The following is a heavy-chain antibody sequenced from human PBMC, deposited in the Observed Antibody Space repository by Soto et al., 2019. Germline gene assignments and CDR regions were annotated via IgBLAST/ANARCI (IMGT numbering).Heavy chain of an antibody. D-gene: IGHD3-10*01. Sequence: EVQLLESGGGLVQPGGSLRLSCAASGFTFSSDAMSWVRQAPGKGLEWVSAISGSGGSTYYADSVKGRFTISRDNSKNTLYLQMNSLRAEDTAVYYCAKGGMVRGIPFDYWGQGTLVTVSS. J-gene: IGHJ4*02. CDR2: ISGSGGST. CDR1: GFTFSSDA. V-gene: IGHV3-23*01. CDR3: AKGGMVRGIPFDY.